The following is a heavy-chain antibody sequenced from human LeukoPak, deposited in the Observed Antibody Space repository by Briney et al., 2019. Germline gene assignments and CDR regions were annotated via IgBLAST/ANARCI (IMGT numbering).Heavy chain of an antibody. CDR2: INPNNGGT. Sequence: ASVKVSCKASGYTLSGYYLHLVRQAPGQGLEWMGWINPNNGGTDYAQKFQGRVTMTRDTSINTAYMEPSRLTSDDTAVYFCAREVGGARGLDLWGQGTMVTVSS. D-gene: IGHD1-26*01. V-gene: IGHV1-2*02. J-gene: IGHJ3*01. CDR3: AREVGGARGLDL. CDR1: GYTLSGYY.